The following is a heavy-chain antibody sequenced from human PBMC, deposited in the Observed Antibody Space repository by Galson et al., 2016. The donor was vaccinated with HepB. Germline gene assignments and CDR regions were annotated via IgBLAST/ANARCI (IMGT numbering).Heavy chain of an antibody. CDR2: ISYDGDEE. Sequence: SLRLSCAASGFTFSNYGMHWVRQAPGKGLEWVAVISYDGDEEYYGDSVKGRFTISRDNSKSTLYLQINSLRGEDTAVYYCAKVVGLSDYGMDVWGQGTMVTVSS. J-gene: IGHJ6*02. CDR1: GFTFSNYG. V-gene: IGHV3-30*18. CDR3: AKVVGLSDYGMDV. D-gene: IGHD3-16*01.